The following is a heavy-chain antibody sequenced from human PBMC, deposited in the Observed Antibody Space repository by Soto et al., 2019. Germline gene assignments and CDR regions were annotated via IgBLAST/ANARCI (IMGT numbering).Heavy chain of an antibody. CDR3: ASNYCSSTSCFPFDP. V-gene: IGHV4-59*01. CDR1: GGYISSYY. D-gene: IGHD2-2*01. CDR2: IYYSGST. Sequence: SETLSLTCTVAGGYISSYYWSWIRQPTGKGLEWIGYIYYSGSTNYNPSLKSRVTMSLDTSKNQFSLKLSSVTAADTAVYYCASNYCSSTSCFPFDPWGQGTLVTVSS. J-gene: IGHJ5*02.